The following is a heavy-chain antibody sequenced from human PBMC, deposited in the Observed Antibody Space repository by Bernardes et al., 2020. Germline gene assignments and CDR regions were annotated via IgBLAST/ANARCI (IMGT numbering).Heavy chain of an antibody. D-gene: IGHD3-3*01. Sequence: GGSLRLSCAASGFTFSRYSMNWVRQAPGKGLEWISYITGGSSSIYYADSVKGRFTISRDNAKNSLYLQMNSLRVEDTAVYYCATLIFGVPGDWGQGTLVTVSS. CDR2: ITGGSSSI. CDR1: GFTFSRYS. V-gene: IGHV3-48*01. CDR3: ATLIFGVPGD. J-gene: IGHJ4*02.